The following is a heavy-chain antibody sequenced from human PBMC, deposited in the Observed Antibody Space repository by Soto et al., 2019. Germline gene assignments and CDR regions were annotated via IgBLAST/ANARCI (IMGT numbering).Heavy chain of an antibody. Sequence: ASVKVSCKASGYTFTGYYIHWLRQAPGQGLEWMAWIKPTSGDTKYAQKFQGSVSMTRDTSISTAYMELSRLTSDDTAVYYCARGTSMADTTTSAFEIRGQGTLVTVSS. CDR2: IKPTSGDT. D-gene: IGHD1-26*01. CDR1: GYTFTGYY. J-gene: IGHJ3*02. CDR3: ARGTSMADTTTSAFEI. V-gene: IGHV1-2*02.